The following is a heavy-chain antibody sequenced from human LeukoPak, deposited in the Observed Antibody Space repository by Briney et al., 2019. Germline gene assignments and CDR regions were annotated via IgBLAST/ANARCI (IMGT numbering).Heavy chain of an antibody. V-gene: IGHV3-30*04. CDR3: ARAMFRGVIPY. J-gene: IGHJ4*02. CDR1: GFTFRAYA. D-gene: IGHD3-10*01. Sequence: GGSLRLSCAASGFTFRAYAMHWVRQAPGKGLEWLAVISNDGTIQYYADSVKGRFTISRDNSRNIMNLQTDSLRPEDTALYYCARAMFRGVIPYWGKGTWSPSPQ. CDR2: ISNDGTIQ.